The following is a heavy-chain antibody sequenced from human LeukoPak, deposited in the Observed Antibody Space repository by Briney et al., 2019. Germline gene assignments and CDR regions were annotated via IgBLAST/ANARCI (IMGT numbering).Heavy chain of an antibody. D-gene: IGHD3-16*01. CDR1: GYTFTSYA. CDR3: ARAKGLDYYMDV. Sequence: ASVKVSCKASGYTFTSYAMHWVRQAPGQRLEWMGWINAGNGNTKYSQEFQGRVTITRDTSASTAYMELSSLRSEDMAVYYCARAKGLDYYMDVWGKGTTVTVSS. J-gene: IGHJ6*03. V-gene: IGHV1-3*03. CDR2: INAGNGNT.